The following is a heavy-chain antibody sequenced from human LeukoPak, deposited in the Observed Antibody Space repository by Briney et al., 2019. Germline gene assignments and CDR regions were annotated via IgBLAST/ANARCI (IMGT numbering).Heavy chain of an antibody. CDR2: ISGSGGST. D-gene: IGHD3-3*01. V-gene: IGHV3-23*01. CDR3: AKDNFGVVKGPYFEY. CDR1: GFTFSSYA. Sequence: GSLRLSCAASGFTFSSYAMSWVRQAPGKGLEWVSAISGSGGSTYYADSVKGRFTISRDNSKNTLYLQMNSLRAEDTAVYYCAKDNFGVVKGPYFEYWGQGTLVTVSS. J-gene: IGHJ4*02.